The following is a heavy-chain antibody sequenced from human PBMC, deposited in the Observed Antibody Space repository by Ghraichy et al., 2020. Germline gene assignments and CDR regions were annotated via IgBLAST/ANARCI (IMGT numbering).Heavy chain of an antibody. V-gene: IGHV3-30-3*01. CDR1: GFTFSSYA. CDR3: ARDTAGPTPLYYFDY. CDR2: ISYDGSNK. J-gene: IGHJ4*02. D-gene: IGHD5-18*01. Sequence: GGSLRLSCAASGFTFSSYAMHWVRQAPDKGLEWVAVISYDGSNKYYADSVKGRFTISRDNSKNTLYLQMNSLRAEDTAVYYCARDTAGPTPLYYFDYWGQGTLVTVSS.